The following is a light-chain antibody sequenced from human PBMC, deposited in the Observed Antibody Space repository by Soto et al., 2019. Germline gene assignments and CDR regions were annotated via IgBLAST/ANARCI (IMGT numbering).Light chain of an antibody. V-gene: IGKV1-39*01. CDR1: QSISTY. Sequence: DIQMTPSPPSLSAAMCDGVALTCRASQSISTYLNWYQQKPGKAPKLLIYAASSLQSGVPPRFSGSGSGTDFTLTISSLQPEDFAIYYCLQANRVPLSFGQGTRLEIK. CDR3: LQANRVPLS. J-gene: IGKJ5*01. CDR2: AAS.